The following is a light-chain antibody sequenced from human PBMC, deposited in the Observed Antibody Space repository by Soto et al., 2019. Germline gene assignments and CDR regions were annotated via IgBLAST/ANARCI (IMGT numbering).Light chain of an antibody. CDR1: QGVSST. CDR3: QQYNNWLSGRT. J-gene: IGKJ1*01. V-gene: IGKV3-15*01. CDR2: GAS. Sequence: EIVMTQSPATLSVSPGERATLSCRASQGVSSTLAWYPQKRGQAPMLRIYGASTRATGIRARFSCSVSGPEFALTFGSMQSEDFAVYYCQQYNNWLSGRTFGQGTKVEIK.